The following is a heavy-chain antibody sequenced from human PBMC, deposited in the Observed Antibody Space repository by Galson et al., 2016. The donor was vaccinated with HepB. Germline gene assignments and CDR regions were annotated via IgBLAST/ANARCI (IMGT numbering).Heavy chain of an antibody. D-gene: IGHD3-22*01. J-gene: IGHJ3*02. CDR2: ISYSGDIA. CDR3: AKEEADRGDAFDI. V-gene: IGHV3-23*01. Sequence: SLRLSCAASGFIFSSYVMTWIRQPPGRGLEWVSSISYSGDIAYYVDSVKGRFTISRDNSKNTLYLQINSLRAEDTAIYYCAKEEADRGDAFDIWGQGTMVTVSS. CDR1: GFIFSSYV.